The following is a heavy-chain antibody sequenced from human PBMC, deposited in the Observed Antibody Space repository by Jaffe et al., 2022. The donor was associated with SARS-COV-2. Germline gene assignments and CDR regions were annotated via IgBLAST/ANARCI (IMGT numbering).Heavy chain of an antibody. CDR2: ILYDGTTE. CDR1: EFTFITYA. J-gene: IGHJ4*02. V-gene: IGHV3-30*04. D-gene: IGHD4-4*01. CDR3: AREPFGHDYKRFDY. Sequence: QVQLVESGGGVVQPGRSLRLSCAVSEFTFITYAVHWVRQAPGKGLEWVAAILYDGTTENYADSVKGRFTISRDNSKNTLYLQMNSLRADDTAVYYCAREPFGHDYKRFDYWGQGTLVTVSS.